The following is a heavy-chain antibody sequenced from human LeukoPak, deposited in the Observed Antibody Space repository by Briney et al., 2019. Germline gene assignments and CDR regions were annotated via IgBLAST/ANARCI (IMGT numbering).Heavy chain of an antibody. CDR3: ATSLGPLTEY. V-gene: IGHV3-74*01. J-gene: IGHJ4*02. Sequence: PGGSLRLSCAASGFTFSSYAMHWVRQTPGKGLVWVSRINSGGSGTSYADSVEGRFTISRDNAKNTLYLQMNSLKGEDTAVYYCATSLGPLTEYWGQGTLVTVSS. CDR1: GFTFSSYA. CDR2: INSGGSGT. D-gene: IGHD7-27*01.